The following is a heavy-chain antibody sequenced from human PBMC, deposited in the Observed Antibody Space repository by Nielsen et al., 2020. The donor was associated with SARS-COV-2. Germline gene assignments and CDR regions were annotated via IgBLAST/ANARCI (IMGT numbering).Heavy chain of an antibody. V-gene: IGHV3-30*18. Sequence: GESLKIPCAASGFTFSSYGMHWVRQAPGKGLEWVAVISYDGSNKYYADSVKGRFPISRDNSKNTLYLQMNSLRAEDTAVYYCAKDVRYYDSSGYLYGMDYWGQGTLVTVSS. J-gene: IGHJ4*02. CDR1: GFTFSSYG. D-gene: IGHD3-22*01. CDR2: ISYDGSNK. CDR3: AKDVRYYDSSGYLYGMDY.